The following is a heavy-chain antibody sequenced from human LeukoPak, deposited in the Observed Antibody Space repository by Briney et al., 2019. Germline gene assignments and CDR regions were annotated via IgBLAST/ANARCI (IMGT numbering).Heavy chain of an antibody. V-gene: IGHV1-24*01. CDR1: GYTRTELS. CDR2: FDPENGET. J-gene: IGHJ4*02. D-gene: IGHD5-12*01. Sequence: ASVKVSCKVSGYTRTELSMHWVRQAPGKGLEWMGGFDPENGETIYAQKFQGRVTMTEDTSTDTAYMALSSLTSEDTAVYYCATYDRYYGGQGTLVTVSS. CDR3: ATYDRYY.